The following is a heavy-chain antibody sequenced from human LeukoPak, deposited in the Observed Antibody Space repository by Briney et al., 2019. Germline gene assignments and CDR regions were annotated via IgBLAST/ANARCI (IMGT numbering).Heavy chain of an antibody. D-gene: IGHD5-18*01. CDR3: ARDQGYSHGYVWFDP. Sequence: SETLSLTCTVSGGSISSYYWNWIRQPAGKGLEWIGRIYTSGSTNYNPSLKSRVTMSVDTSKNQFSLKLSSVTAADTAVYYCARDQGYSHGYVWFDPWGQGTLVTVSS. V-gene: IGHV4-4*07. CDR2: IYTSGST. J-gene: IGHJ5*02. CDR1: GGSISSYY.